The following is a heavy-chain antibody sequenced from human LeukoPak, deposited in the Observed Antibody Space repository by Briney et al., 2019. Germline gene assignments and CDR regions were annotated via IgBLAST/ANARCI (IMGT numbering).Heavy chain of an antibody. CDR2: ISYDGSNE. CDR3: ARAGGHYNWNFGDAIDI. J-gene: IGHJ3*02. V-gene: IGHV3-30*04. Sequence: GGSLRLSCAASGFTYSSYAMHWVRQAPGKGLEWVAVISYDGSNEYYAGSVKGRFTISRDSSKNTLYLQMNSLRAEDTAVYYCARAGGHYNWNFGDAIDIWGQGTMVTVSS. CDR1: GFTYSSYA. D-gene: IGHD1-20*01.